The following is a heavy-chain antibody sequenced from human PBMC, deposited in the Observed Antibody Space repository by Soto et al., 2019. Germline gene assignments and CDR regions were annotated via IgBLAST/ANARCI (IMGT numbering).Heavy chain of an antibody. CDR1: GGSMTSGDKY. D-gene: IGHD1-1*01. CDR3: ARELPQRQGRNMDV. J-gene: IGHJ6*02. CDR2: INHRGSL. V-gene: IGHV4-31*03. Sequence: SETLSLTCTVTGGSMTSGDKYWTWIRHHPGEGLEWFGYINHRGSLYYNPSLKSRVSMSVDTSKNQFSLNLSSVTAADTAVYYCARELPQRQGRNMDVWGQGTTVTVSS.